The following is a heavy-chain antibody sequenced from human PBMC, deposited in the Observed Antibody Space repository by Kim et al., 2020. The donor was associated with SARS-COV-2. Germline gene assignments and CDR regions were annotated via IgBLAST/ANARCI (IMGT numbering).Heavy chain of an antibody. CDR1: GGTFSSYA. J-gene: IGHJ6*02. CDR2: IIPILGIA. V-gene: IGHV1-69*04. CDR3: ARDGSGFAHHYYGMDV. Sequence: SVKVSCKASGGTFSSYAISWVRQAPGQGLEWMGRIIPILGIANYAQKFQGRVTITADKSTSTAYMELSSLRSEDTAVYYCARDGSGFAHHYYGMDVWGQ. D-gene: IGHD3-10*01.